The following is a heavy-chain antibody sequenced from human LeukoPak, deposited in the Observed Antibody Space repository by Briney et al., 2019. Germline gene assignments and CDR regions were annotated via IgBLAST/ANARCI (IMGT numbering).Heavy chain of an antibody. CDR1: GFTFSSYS. D-gene: IGHD4-11*01. Sequence: GGSLRLSCAASGFTFSSYSMNWVRQAPGQGLEWVSYISGSSSTIYYADSVKGRFTISRDNAKNSLYLQMNSLRDEDTAVYYCARHITVTTGMDVWGQGTTVTVSS. CDR3: ARHITVTTGMDV. J-gene: IGHJ6*02. CDR2: ISGSSSTI. V-gene: IGHV3-48*02.